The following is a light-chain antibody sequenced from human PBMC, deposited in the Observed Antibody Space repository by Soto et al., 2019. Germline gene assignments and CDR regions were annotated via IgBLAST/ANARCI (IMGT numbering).Light chain of an antibody. V-gene: IGLV2-11*01. CDR3: CSYAGSRVV. J-gene: IGLJ2*01. CDR2: DVN. Sequence: QSVLTQPRSVSGSPGQSVTISCTGTSSDVGGYNYVSWYQQHPGKAPKLMIYDVNKRPSGVPDRFSGSKSGSTASLTISGLQAEDEADYYCCSYAGSRVVFGGGTKVTVL. CDR1: SSDVGGYNY.